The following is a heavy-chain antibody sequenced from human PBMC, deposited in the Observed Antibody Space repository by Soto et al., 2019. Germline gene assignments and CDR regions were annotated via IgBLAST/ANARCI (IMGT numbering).Heavy chain of an antibody. CDR2: INHSGST. J-gene: IGHJ3*02. Sequence: SETLSLTCAVYGGSFSGYYWGWIRQPPGKGPEGIGEINHSGSTNYNPSLKSRVTISVDTSKNQFSLKLSSVTAADTAVYYCARDMGRRIFGVVIIRSALSFGAFDIWGQGTMVTVSS. CDR1: GGSFSGYY. CDR3: ARDMGRRIFGVVIIRSALSFGAFDI. D-gene: IGHD3-3*02. V-gene: IGHV4-34*01.